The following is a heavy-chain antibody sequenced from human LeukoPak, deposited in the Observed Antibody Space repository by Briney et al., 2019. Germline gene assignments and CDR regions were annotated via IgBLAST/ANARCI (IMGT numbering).Heavy chain of an antibody. V-gene: IGHV3-23*01. CDR3: ATTASDSPSWYFDY. D-gene: IGHD6-13*01. J-gene: IGHJ4*02. CDR1: GFTFSTYA. Sequence: PGGSLRLSCAAYGFTFSTYAMSWVRQAPGKGREWVSGISGSGGSTYYADSVRGRFTISRDNSKNTLYLQMNSLRGEDTAVYYCATTASDSPSWYFDYWGQGTLVTVSS. CDR2: ISGSGGST.